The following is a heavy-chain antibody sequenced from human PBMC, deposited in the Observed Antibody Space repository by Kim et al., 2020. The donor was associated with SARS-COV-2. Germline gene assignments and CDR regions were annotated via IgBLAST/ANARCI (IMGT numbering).Heavy chain of an antibody. CDR2: MNPNSGNT. CDR3: ARGISGDQTGYFYYDYYYYVDV. J-gene: IGHJ6*03. CDR1: GYTFTSYD. Sequence: ASVKVSCKASGYTFTSYDINWVRQATGQGLEWMGWMNPNSGNTGYAQKFQGRVTMTRNTSISTAYMELSSLGSEDTAVYYCARGISGDQTGYFYYDYYYYVDVWGTGTTVTVSS. V-gene: IGHV1-8*01. D-gene: IGHD3-22*01.